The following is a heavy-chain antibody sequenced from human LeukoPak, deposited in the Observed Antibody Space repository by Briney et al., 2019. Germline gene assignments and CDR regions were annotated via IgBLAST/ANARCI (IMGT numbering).Heavy chain of an antibody. Sequence: ASVKVSCKASGYTFTSYYMHWVRQAPEQGLEWMGIINPSDGSTGYAQKFQGRVTMTRDTSTNTVYMELSSLRSEDTAVYYCARDEPEVHFHAFESWGQGTMVTVSS. CDR2: INPSDGST. V-gene: IGHV1-46*01. J-gene: IGHJ3*02. CDR3: ARDEPEVHFHAFES. CDR1: GYTFTSYY.